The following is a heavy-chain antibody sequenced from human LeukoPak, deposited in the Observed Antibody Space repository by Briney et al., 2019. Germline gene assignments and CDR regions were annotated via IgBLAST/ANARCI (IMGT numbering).Heavy chain of an antibody. J-gene: IGHJ4*02. CDR3: AILRVSGSYLYYFDY. CDR1: NGSISNYH. CDR2: ILTSGTT. D-gene: IGHD1-26*01. V-gene: IGHV4-4*09. Sequence: PSETLSLTCTVSNGSISNYHCSWVQQPPGKGLEWIGYILTSGTTNYNPSLKSRLTISVDTSKNQFTLKLSSVTAADTAVYYCAILRVSGSYLYYFDYWGQGTLVSVSS.